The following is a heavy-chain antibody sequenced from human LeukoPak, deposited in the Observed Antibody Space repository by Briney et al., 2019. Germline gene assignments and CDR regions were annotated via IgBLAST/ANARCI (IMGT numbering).Heavy chain of an antibody. Sequence: SSQTLSLTCAVSGGSISSGGYSWSWIRQPPGKGLEWIGYIYHSGSTYYNPSLKSRVTISVDRSKNQFSLKLSSVTAADTAVYYCAADPDTAMVTRLWGQGTLVTVSS. CDR1: GGSISSGGYS. CDR2: IYHSGST. J-gene: IGHJ4*02. CDR3: AADPDTAMVTRL. D-gene: IGHD5-18*01. V-gene: IGHV4-30-2*01.